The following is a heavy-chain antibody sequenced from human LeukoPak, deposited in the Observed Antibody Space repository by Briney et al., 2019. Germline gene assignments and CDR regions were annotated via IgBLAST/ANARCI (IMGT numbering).Heavy chain of an antibody. CDR1: GFTFSSYA. CDR3: AKASWSSSWYTWFDP. J-gene: IGHJ5*02. D-gene: IGHD6-13*01. V-gene: IGHV3-23*01. Sequence: GGSLRLSCAASGFTFSSYAMSWVRQAPGKGLEWVSAISGSGGSTYYADSVKGRFTISRDNSKNTLYLQMNSLRAEDTAVYYCAKASWSSSWYTWFDPWGQGTLVTVSS. CDR2: ISGSGGST.